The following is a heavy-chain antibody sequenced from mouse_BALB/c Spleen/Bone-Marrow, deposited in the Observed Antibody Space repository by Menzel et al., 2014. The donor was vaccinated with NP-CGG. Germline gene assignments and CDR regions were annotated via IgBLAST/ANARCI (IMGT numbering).Heavy chain of an antibody. J-gene: IGHJ2*01. CDR3: ARSYYGSSYYFDY. Sequence: EVKLMESGGGLVQPGGSRKLSCAASGFTFSSFGMHWVCQAPEKGLEWVAYISSGSSTIYYADTVKGRFTISRDNPKNTLFLQMTSLRSEDTAMYYCARSYYGSSYYFDYWGQGTTRTVSS. CDR1: GFTFSSFG. V-gene: IGHV5-17*02. D-gene: IGHD1-1*01. CDR2: ISSGSSTI.